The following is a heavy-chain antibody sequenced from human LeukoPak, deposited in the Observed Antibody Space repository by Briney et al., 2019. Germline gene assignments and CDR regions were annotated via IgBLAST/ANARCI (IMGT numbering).Heavy chain of an antibody. CDR2: ISSSGSTI. V-gene: IGHV3-11*04. Sequence: GGSLRLSCAASGFTFSSYWMSWIRQAPGKGLEWVSYISSSGSTIYYADSVKGRFTISRDNAKNSLYLQMNSLRAEDTAVYYCARVDDCVWGSLLCWGQGTLVTVSS. CDR3: ARVDDCVWGSLLC. J-gene: IGHJ4*02. CDR1: GFTFSSYW. D-gene: IGHD3-16*01.